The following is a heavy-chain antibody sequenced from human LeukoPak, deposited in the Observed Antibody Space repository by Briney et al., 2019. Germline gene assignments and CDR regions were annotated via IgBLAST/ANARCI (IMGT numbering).Heavy chain of an antibody. V-gene: IGHV3-9*01. Sequence: GGSLRLSCAASGFTFDDYAMHWVWQAPGKGLEWVSGISLNSGSIGYADSVKGRFTISRDNAKNSLYLQMNSLRAEDTALYYCAKDMTEYQLLRPYAFDIWGQGTMVTVSS. CDR1: GFTFDDYA. J-gene: IGHJ3*02. CDR2: ISLNSGSI. D-gene: IGHD2-2*01. CDR3: AKDMTEYQLLRPYAFDI.